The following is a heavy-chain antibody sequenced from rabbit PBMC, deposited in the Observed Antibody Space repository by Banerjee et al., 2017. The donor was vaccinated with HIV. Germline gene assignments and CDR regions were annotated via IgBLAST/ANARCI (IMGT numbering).Heavy chain of an antibody. D-gene: IGHD7-1*01. CDR1: GFSFNSGYD. V-gene: IGHV1S45*01. J-gene: IGHJ6*01. Sequence: QEQLVESGGGLVQPGGSLKLSCKASGFSFNSGYDMCWVRQAPGKGLEWIACSYAGSSGSTYSAIWAKGRFTISKTSSTTVTLQMTSLTAADTATYFCARDTGTSFSTYGMDLWGQGTLVTVS. CDR3: ARDTGTSFSTYGMDL. CDR2: SYAGSSGST.